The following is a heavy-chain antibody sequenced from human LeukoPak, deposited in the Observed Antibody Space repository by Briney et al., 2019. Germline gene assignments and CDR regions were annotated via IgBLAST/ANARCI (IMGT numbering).Heavy chain of an antibody. CDR3: ATDAVLRYSLGLRYYYGMDV. Sequence: ASVKVSCKVSGYTLTELSMHWVRQAPGKGLEWMGGFGPEDGETIYAQKFQGRVTMTEDTSTDTAYMELSSLRSEDTAVYYCATDAVLRYSLGLRYYYGMDVWGKGTRSPSPQ. CDR1: GYTLTELS. CDR2: FGPEDGET. D-gene: IGHD3-9*01. J-gene: IGHJ6*04. V-gene: IGHV1-24*01.